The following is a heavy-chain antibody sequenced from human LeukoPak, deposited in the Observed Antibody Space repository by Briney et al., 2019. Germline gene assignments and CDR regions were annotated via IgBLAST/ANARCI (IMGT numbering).Heavy chain of an antibody. CDR1: GYTFTGYY. V-gene: IGHV1-2*06. CDR3: ASQREGYCSSTSCNWFDP. CDR2: INPNSGGT. Sequence: ASVRVSCKASGYTFTGYYMHWVRQAPGQGLEWMGRINPNSGGTNYAQKFQGRVTMTRNTSISTAYMELSSLRSEDTAVYYCASQREGYCSSTSCNWFDPWGQGTLVTVSS. J-gene: IGHJ5*02. D-gene: IGHD2-2*01.